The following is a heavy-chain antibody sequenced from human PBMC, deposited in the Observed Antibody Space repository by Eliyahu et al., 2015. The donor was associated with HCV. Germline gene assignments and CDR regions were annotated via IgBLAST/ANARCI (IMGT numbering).Heavy chain of an antibody. CDR3: VAGSMSLVED. D-gene: IGHD3-16*01. J-gene: IGHJ4*02. CDR1: GGSFTAFY. V-gene: IGHV4-34*01. CDR2: ISHSGRT. Sequence: QVQVQQWGAGLLKSSETLSLTCAVYGGSFTAFYWSWSRQPPGKGLEWLGEISHSGRTNYSPSLKRRVTMSVDTSKNQFSLKLSSVTAADTAVYYCVAGSMSLVEDWGQGTPVTVSS.